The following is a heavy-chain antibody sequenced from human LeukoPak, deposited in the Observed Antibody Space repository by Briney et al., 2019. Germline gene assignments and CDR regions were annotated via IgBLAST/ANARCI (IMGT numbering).Heavy chain of an antibody. CDR2: INVNSGGT. V-gene: IGHV1-2*02. CDR3: ARGIVVAGRG. Sequence: ASVKVSCKASGYSFTGYYVHWVRQAPGQGLEWMGWINVNSGGTNYAQKFQGRVTMTRDTSISTAYMELRRLRSDDTAVYYCARGIVVAGRGWGQGTLVTVSS. J-gene: IGHJ4*02. D-gene: IGHD6-13*01. CDR1: GYSFTGYY.